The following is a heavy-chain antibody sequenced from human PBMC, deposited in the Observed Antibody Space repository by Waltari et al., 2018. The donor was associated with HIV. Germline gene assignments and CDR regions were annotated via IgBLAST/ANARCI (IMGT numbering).Heavy chain of an antibody. Sequence: QAQLVQSGAEVKKSGASVKVSCKASGYTFTNHDINWVRQATGQGLEWRGWINPNSGNTGYAQKFQGRVTMTRNTSISTAYMELSSLNSEDTTVYYCARGLSGATTLSDYWGQGTLVTVSS. V-gene: IGHV1-8*01. CDR2: INPNSGNT. J-gene: IGHJ4*02. CDR1: GYTFTNHD. CDR3: ARGLSGATTLSDY. D-gene: IGHD1-26*01.